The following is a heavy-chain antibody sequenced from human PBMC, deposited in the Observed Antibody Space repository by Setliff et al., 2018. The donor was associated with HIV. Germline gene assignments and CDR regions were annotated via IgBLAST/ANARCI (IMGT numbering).Heavy chain of an antibody. Sequence: SETLPLTCSVSGTSSSSGNFYWGWTRQPAGKGLEWIGHIYTDGTIKFNPSLKSRLSISLDTSKNQFYLNLNSVTAADTAIYYCERGGQSSGYGIEYWGQGKLVTVSS. J-gene: IGHJ4*02. CDR2: IYTDGTI. D-gene: IGHD5-12*01. CDR1: GTSSSSGNFY. V-gene: IGHV4-61*09. CDR3: ERGGQSSGYGIEY.